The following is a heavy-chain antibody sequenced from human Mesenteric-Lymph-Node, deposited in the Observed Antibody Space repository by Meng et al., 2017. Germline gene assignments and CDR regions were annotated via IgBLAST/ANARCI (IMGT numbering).Heavy chain of an antibody. J-gene: IGHJ4*02. CDR3: ARGKQDAWELLAY. Sequence: QVQPQESGPGLVKPWGTLSLTCGVSGVSISSNIRWTWVRQPPGKGLEWIGDIDDSGSTNYNPSLNSRISISLDKSKNHFSLKVNSVTAADTAVYYCARGKQDAWELLAYWGQGALVTVSS. CDR1: GVSISSNIR. CDR2: IDDSGST. D-gene: IGHD1-26*01. V-gene: IGHV4-4*02.